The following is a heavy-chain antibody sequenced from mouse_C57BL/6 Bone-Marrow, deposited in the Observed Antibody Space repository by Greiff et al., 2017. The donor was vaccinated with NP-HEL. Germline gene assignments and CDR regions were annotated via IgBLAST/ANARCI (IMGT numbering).Heavy chain of an antibody. V-gene: IGHV1-81*01. CDR3: ALLGAYYSNLYWYFDV. CDR1: GYTFTSYG. D-gene: IGHD2-5*01. J-gene: IGHJ1*03. Sequence: QVQLQQSGAELARPGASVKLSCKASGYTFTSYGISWVKQRTGQGLEWIGEIYPRSGNTYYNEKFKGKATLTADKSSSTAYMELRSLTSEDSAVYFCALLGAYYSNLYWYFDVWGTGTTVTVSS. CDR2: IYPRSGNT.